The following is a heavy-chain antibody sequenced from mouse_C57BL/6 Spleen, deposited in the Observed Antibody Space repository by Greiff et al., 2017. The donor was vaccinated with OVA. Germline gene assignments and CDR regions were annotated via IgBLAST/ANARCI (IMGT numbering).Heavy chain of an antibody. J-gene: IGHJ4*01. CDR2: IYPRSGNT. CDR1: GYTFTSYG. D-gene: IGHD2-4*01. V-gene: IGHV1-81*01. CDR3: AVYDYDAYAMDY. Sequence: VMLVESGAELARPGASVKLSCKASGYTFTSYGISWVKQRTGQGLEWIGEIYPRSGNTYYNEKFKGKATLTADKSSSTAYMELRSLTSEDSAVYFCAVYDYDAYAMDYWGQGTSVTVSS.